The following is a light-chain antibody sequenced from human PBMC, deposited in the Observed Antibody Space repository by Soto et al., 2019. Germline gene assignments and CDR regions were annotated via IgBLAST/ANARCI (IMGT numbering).Light chain of an antibody. CDR3: HQTYSTPQT. CDR1: QGVTSW. V-gene: IGKV1-12*01. CDR2: AAS. J-gene: IGKJ1*01. Sequence: DIQMTQSPSAVSASVGDRGTITCRASQGVTSWLAWYQQKPGKAPKLLIYAASTLHSGVPSRFSGSGSGTDFTLTITSLQPEDFGTYYCHQTYSTPQTFGQGTKVDIK.